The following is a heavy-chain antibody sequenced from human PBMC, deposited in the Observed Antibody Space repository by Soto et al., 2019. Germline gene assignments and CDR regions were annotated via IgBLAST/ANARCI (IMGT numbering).Heavy chain of an antibody. CDR3: AKDKYYYDRSGYLYFQH. CDR1: VFTFSSYG. CDR2: ISYDGSNK. J-gene: IGHJ1*01. V-gene: IGHV3-30*18. D-gene: IGHD3-22*01. Sequence: GGSLRLSCAASVFTFSSYGMHLVRQSPGKGLEWVAVISYDGSNKYYADSVKGRFTISRDNSKNTLYLQMNSLRAEYTAVYYCAKDKYYYDRSGYLYFQHLGHGTLVTVSS.